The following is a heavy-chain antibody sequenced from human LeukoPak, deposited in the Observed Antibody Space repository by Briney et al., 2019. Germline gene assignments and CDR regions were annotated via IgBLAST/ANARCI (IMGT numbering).Heavy chain of an antibody. Sequence: GGSLRLSCAASGFILGNAWMSWVRQAPGKGLELLAHIKRNFEGATQHYAASVNGRFTISKDESNNTVFLQMSSLKIEDTAVYFCTTEGFTYGHHSFYSWGQGTLVTVSS. CDR1: GFILGNAW. D-gene: IGHD5-18*01. V-gene: IGHV3-15*06. CDR2: IKRNFEGATQ. CDR3: TTEGFTYGHHSFYS. J-gene: IGHJ4*02.